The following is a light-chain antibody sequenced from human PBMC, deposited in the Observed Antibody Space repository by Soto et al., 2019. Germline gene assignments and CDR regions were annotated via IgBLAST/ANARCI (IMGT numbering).Light chain of an antibody. V-gene: IGLV2-14*01. CDR3: NSYTSSTTVV. Sequence: QSALTQPASMSGSPGQSITISCTGTSSDVAGYNYVSWYQQHPGKAPKLLIYEVSDRPSGVSNRFSGSKSGNTASLTISGLQAEDEADYYCNSYTSSTTVVFGSGTKLTVL. CDR1: SSDVAGYNY. CDR2: EVS. J-gene: IGLJ3*02.